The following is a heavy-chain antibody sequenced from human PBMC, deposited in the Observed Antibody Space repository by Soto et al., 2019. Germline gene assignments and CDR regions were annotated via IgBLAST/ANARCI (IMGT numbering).Heavy chain of an antibody. D-gene: IGHD3-9*01. J-gene: IGHJ5*02. CDR1: GFTFSDYY. V-gene: IGHV3-11*01. CDR3: ARNVYDIVAGWLSDP. Sequence: QVQLVESGGGLVKPGGSLRLSCAASGFTFSDYYMTWIRQAPGTGLEWVSYISSSGSTMDYIDSVKGRFTISRDNAKNSLYLQMDSLRVEETAVYYCARNVYDIVAGWLSDPWGKATVVTVSS. CDR2: ISSSGSTM.